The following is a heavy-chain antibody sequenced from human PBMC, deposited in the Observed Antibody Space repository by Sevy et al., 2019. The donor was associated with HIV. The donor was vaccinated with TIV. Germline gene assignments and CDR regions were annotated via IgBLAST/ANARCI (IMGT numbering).Heavy chain of an antibody. CDR3: SRASTYDFWLNT. J-gene: IGHJ5*02. D-gene: IGHD3-3*01. CDR1: GFTFRDSG. V-gene: IGHV3-49*03. CDR2: IRSNAYGETT. Sequence: GGSLRLSCTGSGFTFRDSGISWFRQAPGKGLEWVSLIRSNAYGETTLYAASVKDRFIISRDDSKGIAYLQMNSLKTEDTAVYYCSRASTYDFWLNTWGQGTLVTVSS.